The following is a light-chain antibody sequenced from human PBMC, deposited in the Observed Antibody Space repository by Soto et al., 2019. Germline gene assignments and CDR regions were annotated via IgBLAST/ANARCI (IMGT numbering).Light chain of an antibody. CDR3: QQYYSTPWT. Sequence: IVMIQSPDSLAVSLGATATINCKSSQRVLYSSNNKSYLAWYQQKPGQPPKLLIYWASTRASGVHDRFSGSGSGTDFTLTIRSLQAEDVAVYYCQQYYSTPWTFGQGTKVDIK. V-gene: IGKV4-1*01. CDR2: WAS. J-gene: IGKJ1*01. CDR1: QRVLYSSNNKSY.